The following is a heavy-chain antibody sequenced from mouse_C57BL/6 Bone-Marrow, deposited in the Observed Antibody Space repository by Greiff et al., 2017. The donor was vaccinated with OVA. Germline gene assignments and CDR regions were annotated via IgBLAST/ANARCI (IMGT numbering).Heavy chain of an antibody. CDR1: GFTFSDYY. Sequence: EVQLVESGGGLVQPGGSLKLSCAASGFTFSDYYMYWVRQTPEKRLEWVAYISNGGGSTYYPDTVKGRFTISRDNAKNTLYLQMSRLKSEDTAMYYCARRGVYGSSFYAMDYWGQGTSVTVSS. D-gene: IGHD1-1*01. V-gene: IGHV5-12*01. CDR3: ARRGVYGSSFYAMDY. J-gene: IGHJ4*01. CDR2: ISNGGGST.